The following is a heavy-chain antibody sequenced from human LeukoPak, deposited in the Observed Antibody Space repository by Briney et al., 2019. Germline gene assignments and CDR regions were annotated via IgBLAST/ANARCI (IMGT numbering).Heavy chain of an antibody. CDR3: AKDWDYYDSSGYPHHAFDI. CDR2: ISWNSYRI. CDR1: GFTFDDYA. J-gene: IGHJ3*02. V-gene: IGHV3-9*01. Sequence: GRSLRLSCAVSGFTFDDYAMHWVRQAPGKGLEWVSGISWNSYRIGYADSVKGRFTISRDNAKNSLYLQMNSLRAEDTAVYYCAKDWDYYDSSGYPHHAFDIWGQGTMVTVSS. D-gene: IGHD3-22*01.